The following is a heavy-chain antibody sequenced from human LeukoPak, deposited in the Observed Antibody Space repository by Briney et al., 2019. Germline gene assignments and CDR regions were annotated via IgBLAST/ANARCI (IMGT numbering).Heavy chain of an antibody. V-gene: IGHV3-72*01. D-gene: IGHD1-14*01. CDR2: IRDKAESYTT. CDR1: GGSISSSSYY. J-gene: IGHJ4*02. CDR3: ARAERLGPFDY. Sequence: LSLTCTVSGGSISSSSYYWGWIRQPPGKGPEWVGRIRDKAESYTTEYAASVKGRFTISRDESKNSLYLQMNSLKTEDTGVYYCARAERLGPFDYWGQGTLVTVSS.